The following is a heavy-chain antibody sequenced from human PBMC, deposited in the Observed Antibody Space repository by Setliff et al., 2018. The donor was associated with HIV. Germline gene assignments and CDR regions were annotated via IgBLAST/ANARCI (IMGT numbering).Heavy chain of an antibody. CDR3: ARGDTPSYYYYYYMDV. CDR2: ISAYNGKT. V-gene: IGHV1-18*01. Sequence: ASVKVSCKTSGYSFNTYGIGWMRQAPGQGLEWMGWISAYNGKTNLAQKFQGRVTVTTDSSTSTAYMELRSLRSEDTAVYYCARGDTPSYYYYYYMDVWGKGTTVTVSS. D-gene: IGHD2-15*01. J-gene: IGHJ6*03. CDR1: GYSFNTYG.